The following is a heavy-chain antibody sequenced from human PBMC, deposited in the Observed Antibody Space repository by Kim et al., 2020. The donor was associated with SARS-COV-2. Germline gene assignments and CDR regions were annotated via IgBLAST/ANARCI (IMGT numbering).Heavy chain of an antibody. V-gene: IGHV5-10-1*01. Sequence: TNYSTSFQGHGTISADKSISTAYLQWSSLKASDTAMYYCAGLHDMNWFDPWGQGTLVTVSS. D-gene: IGHD1-1*01. CDR3: AGLHDMNWFDP. CDR2: T. J-gene: IGHJ5*02.